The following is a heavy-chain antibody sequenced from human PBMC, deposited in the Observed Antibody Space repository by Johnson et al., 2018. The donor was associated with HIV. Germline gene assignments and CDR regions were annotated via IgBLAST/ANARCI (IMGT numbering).Heavy chain of an antibody. J-gene: IGHJ3*02. V-gene: IGHV3-11*04. Sequence: QVQLVESGGGLVKPGGSLRLSCAASGFIFSDYYMSWIRQAPGKGLEWVSYTSSSGSSLYYADSVKGRFTISRDNAKNSLYLQMNSLRAEDTAVYYCAGGITMKPPTAFDIWGQGTVVTVS. CDR3: AGGITMKPPTAFDI. CDR2: TSSSGSSL. CDR1: GFIFSDYY. D-gene: IGHD3-22*01.